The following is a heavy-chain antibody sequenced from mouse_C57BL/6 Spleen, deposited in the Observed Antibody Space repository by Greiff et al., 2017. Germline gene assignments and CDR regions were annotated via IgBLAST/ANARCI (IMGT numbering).Heavy chain of an antibody. CDR3: ARYYYSSHGYFDY. CDR2: IYPGSGST. J-gene: IGHJ2*01. CDR1: GYTFTSYW. Sequence: VKLQQPGAELVKPGASVKMSCKASGYTFTSYWITWVKQRPGQGLEWIGDIYPGSGSTNYNEKFKSKATLTVDTSSSTAYMQLSSLTSEDSAVYYGARYYYSSHGYFDYWGQGTTLTVSS. D-gene: IGHD2-5*01. V-gene: IGHV1-55*01.